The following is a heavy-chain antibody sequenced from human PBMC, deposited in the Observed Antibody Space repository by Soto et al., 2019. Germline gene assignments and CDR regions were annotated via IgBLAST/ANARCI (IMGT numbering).Heavy chain of an antibody. Sequence: QVQLVESGGGLVEPGGSLRLSCTASGFIFSDFYMTWIRQAPGTGLEWVSYISSDGSTIFYADSVKGRFIISRDNARKSLFLEMNSLRAEDTAVYYCRRPYFFDFWGQGALVAVSS. V-gene: IGHV3-11*01. J-gene: IGHJ4*02. CDR1: GFIFSDFY. CDR3: RRPYFFDF. CDR2: ISSDGSTI.